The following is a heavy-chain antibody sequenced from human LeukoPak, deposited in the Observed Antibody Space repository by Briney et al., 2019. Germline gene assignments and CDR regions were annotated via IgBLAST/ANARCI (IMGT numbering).Heavy chain of an antibody. D-gene: IGHD3-10*02. V-gene: IGHV3-48*03. Sequence: GGSLRLSCVASGFTFSIYEMNWVRQAPGKGLEWVSYISASGPIIYYADSVKGRFTISRDNAKNSLYLQMYSLRAEDTAVYYCAELGITMIGGVWGKGTTVTISS. J-gene: IGHJ6*04. CDR1: GFTFSIYE. CDR2: ISASGPII. CDR3: AELGITMIGGV.